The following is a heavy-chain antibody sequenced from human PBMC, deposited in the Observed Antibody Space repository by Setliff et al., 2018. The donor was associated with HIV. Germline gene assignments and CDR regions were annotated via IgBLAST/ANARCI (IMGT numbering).Heavy chain of an antibody. V-gene: IGHV1-3*01. J-gene: IGHJ3*02. CDR1: GYTFTSYA. Sequence: ASVKVSCKASGYTFTSYAMHWVRQAPGQRLEWMGWINAGNGNTKYPQKFQGRVTITRDTSASTAYMELSSLRSEDTAVYYCARQLNGYNDAFDIWDQGTMVTVSS. D-gene: IGHD5-12*01. CDR2: INAGNGNT. CDR3: ARQLNGYNDAFDI.